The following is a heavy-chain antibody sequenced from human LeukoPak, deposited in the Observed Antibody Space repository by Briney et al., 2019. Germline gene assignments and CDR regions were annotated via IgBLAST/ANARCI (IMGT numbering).Heavy chain of an antibody. CDR3: ARDPLRSYNWFDP. J-gene: IGHJ5*02. CDR1: GFTFSIYW. Sequence: PGGSLRLSCAASGFTFSIYWMHWVRQPPGKGLVWVSRINSDGSSTSYADSVKGRFTISRDNAKNTLYLQMNSLRAEDTAVYYCARDPLRSYNWFDPWGQGTLVTVSS. CDR2: INSDGSST. V-gene: IGHV3-74*01.